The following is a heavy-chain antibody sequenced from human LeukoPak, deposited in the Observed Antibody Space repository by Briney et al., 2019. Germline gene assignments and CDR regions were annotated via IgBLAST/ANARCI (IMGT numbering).Heavy chain of an antibody. V-gene: IGHV1-46*01. J-gene: IGHJ4*02. CDR3: ARDYVDDIPMIKDY. CDR2: IYPRDGST. CDR1: GYTFTSNY. D-gene: IGHD2-8*01. Sequence: GASVKVSCEASGYTFTSNYIHWVLQAPGQGREWMGMIYPRDGSTSYAQKFQGRVTVTRDTSTSTVHMELSGLRSEDTAVYYCARDYVDDIPMIKDYWGQGTLVTVSS.